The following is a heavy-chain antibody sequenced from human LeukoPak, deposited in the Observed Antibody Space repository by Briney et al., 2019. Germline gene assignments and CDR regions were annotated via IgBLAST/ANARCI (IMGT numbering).Heavy chain of an antibody. V-gene: IGHV3-7*03. D-gene: IGHD3-10*01. Sequence: GGSLRLSCAASGFTFNRSWMSGVRQAPGKGLEWVANIKQDGSEKYYVDSVKGRFTISRDNAKNSLYLQMNSLRAEDTAVFYCARAQFTMVRGVAIPLFDYWGQGTLVTVSS. J-gene: IGHJ4*02. CDR2: IKQDGSEK. CDR3: ARAQFTMVRGVAIPLFDY. CDR1: GFTFNRSW.